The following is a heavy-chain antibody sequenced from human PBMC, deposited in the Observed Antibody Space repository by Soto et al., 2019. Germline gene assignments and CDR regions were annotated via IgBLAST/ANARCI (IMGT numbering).Heavy chain of an antibody. V-gene: IGHV3-23*01. CDR1: GFTFSNFV. CDR3: ARLLYDFWSGSEFYWFDP. CDR2: ITGSGGSA. J-gene: IGHJ5*02. D-gene: IGHD3-3*01. Sequence: PGGSLRLSCAASGFTFSNFVMSWVRQVPGKGLEWVSAITGSGGSAYYADSVKGRFTISRDNSKNTLYLQMNSLRAEDTAVYYCARLLYDFWSGSEFYWFDPWGQGTLVTVSS.